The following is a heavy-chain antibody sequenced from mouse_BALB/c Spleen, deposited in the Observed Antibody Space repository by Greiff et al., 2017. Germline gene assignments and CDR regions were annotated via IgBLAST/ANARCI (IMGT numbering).Heavy chain of an antibody. J-gene: IGHJ1*01. CDR3: ARDDGSSHWYFDV. CDR2: ISNLAYSI. Sequence: EVQLVESGGGLVQPGGSRKLSCAASGFTFSDYGMAWVRQAPGKGPEWVAFISNLAYSIYYADTVTGRFTISRENAKNTLYLEMSSLRSEDTAMYYCARDDGSSHWYFDVWGAGTTVTVSS. V-gene: IGHV5-15*02. D-gene: IGHD1-1*01. CDR1: GFTFSDYG.